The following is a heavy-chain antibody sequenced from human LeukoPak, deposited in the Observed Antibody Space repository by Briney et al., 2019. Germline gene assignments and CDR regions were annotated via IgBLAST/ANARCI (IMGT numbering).Heavy chain of an antibody. CDR2: IYWDDDK. CDR1: GFSLSTSGVG. CDR3: AGGSGRTFDY. Sequence: SGPTLVKPTQTLTLTCTFSGFSLSTSGVGVGWIRQPPGKALEWLALIYWDDDKRYSPSLESRLTLTKDTSRNQVVLKMTNMDPVDTATYYCAGGSGRTFDYWGQGTLVSVSS. V-gene: IGHV2-5*02. J-gene: IGHJ4*02. D-gene: IGHD3-10*01.